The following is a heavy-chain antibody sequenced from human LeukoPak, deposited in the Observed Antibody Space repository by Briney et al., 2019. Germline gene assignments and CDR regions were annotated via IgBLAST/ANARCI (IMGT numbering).Heavy chain of an antibody. V-gene: IGHV3-30*18. CDR1: GFTFSSYG. Sequence: GGSLRLSCAASGFTFSSYGMHWVRQAPGKGLEWVAVISYDGSNKYYADSAKGRFTISRDNSKNTLYLQMNSLRAEDTAVYYCAKGVWVVRGVIGDAFDIWGQGTMVTVSS. D-gene: IGHD3-10*01. CDR3: AKGVWVVRGVIGDAFDI. CDR2: ISYDGSNK. J-gene: IGHJ3*02.